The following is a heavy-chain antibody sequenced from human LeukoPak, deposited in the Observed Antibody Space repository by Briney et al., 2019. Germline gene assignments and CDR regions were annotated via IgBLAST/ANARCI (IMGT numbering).Heavy chain of an antibody. J-gene: IGHJ5*02. D-gene: IGHD2-2*01. CDR2: INHSGST. CDR1: GGSFSGYY. CDR3: ARTRYGGYCSSTSCKRSWFDP. V-gene: IGHV4-34*01. Sequence: PSETLPLTCAVYGGSFSGYYWSWIRQPPGKGLEWIGEINHSGSTNYNPSLKSRVTISVDTSKNQFSLKLSSVTAADTAVYYCARTRYGGYCSSTSCKRSWFDPWGQGTLVTVSS.